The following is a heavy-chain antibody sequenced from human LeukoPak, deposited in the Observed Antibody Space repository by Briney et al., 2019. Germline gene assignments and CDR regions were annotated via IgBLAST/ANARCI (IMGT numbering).Heavy chain of an antibody. D-gene: IGHD3-3*01. CDR1: GFTFSSYA. CDR3: ARERIGYYDFWSGYSKGAFDI. J-gene: IGHJ3*02. Sequence: GGSLRLSCAASGFTFSSYAMSWVRQAPGKGLEWVSGISTSGGSSSYADSVKGRFTISRDNAKNSLYLQMNSLRAEDTAVYYCARERIGYYDFWSGYSKGAFDIWGQGTMVTVSS. V-gene: IGHV3-23*01. CDR2: ISTSGGSS.